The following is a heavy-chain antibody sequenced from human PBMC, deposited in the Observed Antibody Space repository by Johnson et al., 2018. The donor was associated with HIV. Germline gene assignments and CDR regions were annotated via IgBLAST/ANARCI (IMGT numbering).Heavy chain of an antibody. CDR2: ISGDGSSS. CDR1: GFTISTFW. D-gene: IGHD3-10*01. V-gene: IGHV3-74*01. Sequence: VQLVESGGALVQPGGSLRLSCEVSGFTISTFWMHWVRQVPGKGLMWVSRISGDGSSSSYADSVKGRFTISRDNAKNTLYLQMNSLRAEDTAVYYCAKDLSSELLWFIRDAFDVWGQGTMVTVSS. J-gene: IGHJ3*01. CDR3: AKDLSSELLWFIRDAFDV.